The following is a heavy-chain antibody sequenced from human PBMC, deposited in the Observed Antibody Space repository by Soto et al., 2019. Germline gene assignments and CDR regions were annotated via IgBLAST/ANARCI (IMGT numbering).Heavy chain of an antibody. CDR3: ARDPLSTVTTHLFDYYYGMDV. V-gene: IGHV3-7*05. Sequence: PGGSLRLSCAASGFTFSSYWMSWVRQAPGKGLEWVPNIKQDGSEKYYVDSVKGRFTISRDNAKNSLYLQMNSLRAEDTAVYYCARDPLSTVTTHLFDYYYGMDVWGQGTTVTVSS. CDR2: IKQDGSEK. J-gene: IGHJ6*02. CDR1: GFTFSSYW. D-gene: IGHD4-4*01.